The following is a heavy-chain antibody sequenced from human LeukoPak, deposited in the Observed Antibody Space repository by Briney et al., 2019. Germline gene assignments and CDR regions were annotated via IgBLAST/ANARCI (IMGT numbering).Heavy chain of an antibody. CDR3: ARSISIAGNDY. D-gene: IGHD6-13*01. J-gene: IGHJ4*02. V-gene: IGHV1-46*01. CDR1: GYTLTTYY. Sequence: ASVKVSCKASGYTLTTYYLHWVRQAPGQGLEWMGMINPRGGTTIYAQKFQGRVTMTRDTPTSTVYMELSSLRSEDTAVYYCARSISIAGNDYWGQGTLVTVSS. CDR2: INPRGGTT.